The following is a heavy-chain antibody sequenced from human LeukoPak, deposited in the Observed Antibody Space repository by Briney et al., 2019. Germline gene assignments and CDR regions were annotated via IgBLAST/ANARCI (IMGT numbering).Heavy chain of an antibody. CDR3: ARYSSGWYFG. CDR2: IHYSGST. V-gene: IGHV4-39*07. J-gene: IGHJ4*02. CDR1: GGSISSSSYY. D-gene: IGHD6-19*01. Sequence: SETLSLTCTVSGGSISSSSYYWGWIRQPPGKGLEWIGSIHYSGSTYYNPSLKSRVTISVDTSKNQFSLKLSSVTAADTAVYYCARYSSGWYFGWGQGTLVTVSS.